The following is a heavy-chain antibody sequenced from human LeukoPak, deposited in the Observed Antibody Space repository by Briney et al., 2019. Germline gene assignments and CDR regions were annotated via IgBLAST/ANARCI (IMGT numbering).Heavy chain of an antibody. CDR1: GFTFSNAW. J-gene: IGHJ4*02. D-gene: IGHD6-13*01. Sequence: GGSLRLSCAASGFTFSNAWMSWVRQAPGKGLEWVSAISGRDGRTHYADSVKGRFTISRDNSKNTLFLQMNSLRAEDTAVFYCTTSPSFDSSSYALNYWGQGTPVTVSS. V-gene: IGHV3-23*01. CDR2: ISGRDGRT. CDR3: TTSPSFDSSSYALNY.